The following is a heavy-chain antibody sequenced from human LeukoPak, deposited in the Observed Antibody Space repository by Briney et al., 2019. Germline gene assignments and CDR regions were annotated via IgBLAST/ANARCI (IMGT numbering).Heavy chain of an antibody. CDR2: IYYSGST. D-gene: IGHD3-22*01. CDR3: ATVGNYYDSSGYRY. Sequence: SETLSLTCTVSGGSISSGGYYWSWIRQHPGKGLEWIGYIYYSGSTYYNPSLKSRVTISVDTSKNQFSLKLSSVTAADTAVYYCATVGNYYDSSGYRYWGQGTLVTVSS. J-gene: IGHJ4*02. CDR1: GGSISSGGYY. V-gene: IGHV4-31*03.